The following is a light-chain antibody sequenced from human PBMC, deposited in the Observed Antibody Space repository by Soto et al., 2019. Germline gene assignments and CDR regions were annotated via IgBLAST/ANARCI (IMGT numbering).Light chain of an antibody. V-gene: IGLV2-14*01. CDR2: EVS. CDR1: SSDVGGYNF. CDR3: SSYTSSTTGV. J-gene: IGLJ3*02. Sequence: QSALTQPASVSGSPGQSITISCTGTSSDVGGYNFVSWYQQHPGKAPKLMIYEVSNRPSGVSNRFSGSKSGNTASLTISGHQAEDDADYYCSSYTSSTTGVFGGGTKVTVL.